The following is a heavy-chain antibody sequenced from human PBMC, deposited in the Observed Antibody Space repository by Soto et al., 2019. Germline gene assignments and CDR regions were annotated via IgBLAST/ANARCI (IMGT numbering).Heavy chain of an antibody. D-gene: IGHD6-13*01. Sequence: GGSLRLSCAASGFTFSSYAMHWVRQAPGKGLEWVAVISYDGSNKYYADSVKGRFTISRDNSKNTLYLQMNSLRAEDTAVYYCASGPPGMCDYWGQGTLVTVSS. J-gene: IGHJ4*02. CDR3: ASGPPGMCDY. CDR1: GFTFSSYA. V-gene: IGHV3-30-3*01. CDR2: ISYDGSNK.